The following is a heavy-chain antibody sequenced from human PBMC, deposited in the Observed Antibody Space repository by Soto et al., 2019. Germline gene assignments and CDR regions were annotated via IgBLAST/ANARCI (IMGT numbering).Heavy chain of an antibody. J-gene: IGHJ6*02. V-gene: IGHV4-59*01. CDR1: GGSISSYY. CDR3: ARDTIAAAGNYYYYYGMDV. D-gene: IGHD6-13*01. CDR2: IYYSGST. Sequence: SETQSLTCTVSGGSISSYYWSWIRQPPGKGLEWIGYIYYSGSTNYNPSLKSRVTISVDTSKNQFSLKLSSVTAADTAVYYCARDTIAAAGNYYYYYGMDVWGQGTTITVSS.